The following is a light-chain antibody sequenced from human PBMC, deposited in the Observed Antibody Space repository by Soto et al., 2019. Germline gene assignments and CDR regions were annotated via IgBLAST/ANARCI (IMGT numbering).Light chain of an antibody. CDR2: AAS. CDR3: QQSYSTPFT. CDR1: QSISSY. J-gene: IGKJ3*01. V-gene: IGKV1-39*01. Sequence: DIQMTQSPSSLSASVGDRVTITCRASQSISSYLNWYQQKPGKAPKLLIYAASSLQSGVPSRFSGSGSGTDFTLTISSLQPEDFATYYCQQSYSTPFTFGPGTNEDIK.